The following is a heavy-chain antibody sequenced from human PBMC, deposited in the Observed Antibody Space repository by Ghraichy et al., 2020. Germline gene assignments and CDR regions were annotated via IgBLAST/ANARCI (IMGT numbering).Heavy chain of an antibody. CDR1: GGSVSSGSYY. CDR2: IYYSGST. J-gene: IGHJ4*02. CDR3: ARGREMITFGGVIVISGYFDY. D-gene: IGHD3-16*02. Sequence: SETLSLTCTVSGGSVSSGSYYWSWIRQPPGKGLEWIGYIYYSGSTNYNPSLKSRVTISVDTSKNQFSLKLSSVTAADTAVYYCARGREMITFGGVIVISGYFDYWGQGTLVTVSS. V-gene: IGHV4-61*01.